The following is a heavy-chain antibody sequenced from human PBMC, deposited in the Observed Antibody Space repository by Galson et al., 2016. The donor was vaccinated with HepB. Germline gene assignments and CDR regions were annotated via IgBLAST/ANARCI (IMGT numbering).Heavy chain of an antibody. CDR1: GFGFSHAW. V-gene: IGHV3-15*07. Sequence: SLRLSCATSGFGFSHAWMHWVRQAPGKGLEWVGRIKSKNDGETTHYAAPVKGRFAVSRDDSKNMLYLQINSLKTEDTAVYYCTVGATYDFWSGYYMLDPWGQGTLVTVSS. CDR2: IKSKNDGETT. J-gene: IGHJ5*02. D-gene: IGHD3-3*01. CDR3: TVGATYDFWSGYYMLDP.